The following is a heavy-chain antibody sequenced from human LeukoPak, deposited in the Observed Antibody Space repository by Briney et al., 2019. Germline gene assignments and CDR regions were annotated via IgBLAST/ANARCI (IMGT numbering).Heavy chain of an antibody. Sequence: GGSLRLSCAAAGFSVSNKYMSWVRQAPGKGLEWVSAISGSGGSTYYADSVKGRFTISRDNSKNTLYLQMNSLRAEDTAVYYCAKVLRHYYDSSGSDAFDIWGQGTMVTASS. CDR2: ISGSGGST. CDR1: GFSVSNKY. D-gene: IGHD3-22*01. V-gene: IGHV3-23*01. CDR3: AKVLRHYYDSSGSDAFDI. J-gene: IGHJ3*02.